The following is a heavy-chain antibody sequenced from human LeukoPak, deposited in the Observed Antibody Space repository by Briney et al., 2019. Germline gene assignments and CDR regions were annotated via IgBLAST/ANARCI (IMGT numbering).Heavy chain of an antibody. V-gene: IGHV3-7*01. CDR3: AELGITMIGGV. D-gene: IGHD3-10*02. CDR2: IKQDGSEK. J-gene: IGHJ6*04. Sequence: GRSLRLSCAASGFTFDDYAMHWVRQAPGKGLEWVANIKQDGSEKDYVDSVKGRFTISRDTAKNSLYLQMNSLRAEDTAVYYCAELGITMIGGVWGKGTTVTISS. CDR1: GFTFDDYA.